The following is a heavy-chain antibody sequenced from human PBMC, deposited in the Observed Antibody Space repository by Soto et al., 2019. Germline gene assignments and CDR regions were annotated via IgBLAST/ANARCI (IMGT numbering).Heavy chain of an antibody. CDR2: ISAYNGNT. D-gene: IGHD1-26*01. Sequence: GSVEVSCKASGFTLSSHCISWVGQAPGQGLEWMGWISAYNGNTNYAQKLQGRVTMTTDTSTSTAYMELRSLRSDDTAVYYCARASGSSYWFDPWGQGTLVTVSS. CDR3: ARASGSSYWFDP. J-gene: IGHJ5*02. CDR1: GFTLSSHC. V-gene: IGHV1-18*01.